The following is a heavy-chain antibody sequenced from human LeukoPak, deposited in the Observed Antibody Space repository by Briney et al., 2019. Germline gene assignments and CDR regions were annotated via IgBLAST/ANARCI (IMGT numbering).Heavy chain of an antibody. V-gene: IGHV3-21*01. CDR2: INNSGRYI. D-gene: IGHD7-27*01. CDR3: ARDLGIVYYYGMDV. J-gene: IGHJ6*02. Sequence: GGSLRLSCAPSEFTFNNYTLNWVRQVPGKGLEWVSSINNSGRYISYADSVNGRFTISRDNAKNSLYLQMNSLRAEDTAVYYCARDLGIVYYYGMDVWGQGTTVIVSS. CDR1: EFTFNNYT.